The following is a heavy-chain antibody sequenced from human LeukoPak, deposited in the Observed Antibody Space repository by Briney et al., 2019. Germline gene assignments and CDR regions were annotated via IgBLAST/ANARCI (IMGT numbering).Heavy chain of an antibody. J-gene: IGHJ4*02. CDR2: IYSGGST. D-gene: IGHD1-26*01. V-gene: IGHV3-53*04. CDR3: ARSRGSYLEYFDY. Sequence: GGSLRLSCAASGFTVSANYMSWVRQAPGKGLEWVSVIYSGGSTYYADSVKGRFTISRHNSNNTLYLQMNSLRAEDTAVYYRARSRGSYLEYFDYWGQGTLVTVSS. CDR1: GFTVSANY.